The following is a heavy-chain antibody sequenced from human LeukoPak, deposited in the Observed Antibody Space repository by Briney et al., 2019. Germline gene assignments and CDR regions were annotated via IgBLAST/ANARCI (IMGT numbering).Heavy chain of an antibody. Sequence: PGGSLRLSCAASGFTFSSYAMSWVRQAPGKGLEWVSAISGSGGSTYYADSVKGRFTISRDNSKNTLYLQMNSLRAEDTAVYYCARGTFSYSVFGSYYFDYWGHGTLVSVSS. CDR2: ISGSGGST. J-gene: IGHJ4*01. D-gene: IGHD5/OR15-5a*01. CDR1: GFTFSSYA. V-gene: IGHV3-23*01. CDR3: ARGTFSYSVFGSYYFDY.